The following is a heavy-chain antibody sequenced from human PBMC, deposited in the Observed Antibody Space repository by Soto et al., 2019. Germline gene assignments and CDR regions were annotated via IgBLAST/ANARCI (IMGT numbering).Heavy chain of an antibody. CDR1: GFTFSNYW. CDR3: ARDRAPARYSGYAN. CDR2: IKEDGSEK. Sequence: GGSLRLSCGVSGFTFSNYWMSWVRQAPGKGLEWVANIKEDGSEKNYVDSVKGRFTISRDNAKNSLYLQMNSLRAEDTAVYYCARDRAPARYSGYANWVQGTPVTVSS. D-gene: IGHD5-12*01. V-gene: IGHV3-7*01. J-gene: IGHJ4*02.